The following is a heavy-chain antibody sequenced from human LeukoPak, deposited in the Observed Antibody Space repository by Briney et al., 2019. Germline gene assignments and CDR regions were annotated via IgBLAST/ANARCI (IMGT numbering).Heavy chain of an antibody. CDR1: GGSFSGCY. J-gene: IGHJ6*03. CDR3: ARGYCSGGSCYPHYYYYYMDV. D-gene: IGHD2-15*01. V-gene: IGHV4-34*01. CDR2: INHSGST. Sequence: SETLSLTCAVYGGSFSGCYWSWIRQPPGKGLEWIGEINHSGSTNYNPSLKSRVTISVDTSKNQFSLKLSSVTAADTAVYYCARGYCSGGSCYPHYYYYYMDVWGKGTTVTVSS.